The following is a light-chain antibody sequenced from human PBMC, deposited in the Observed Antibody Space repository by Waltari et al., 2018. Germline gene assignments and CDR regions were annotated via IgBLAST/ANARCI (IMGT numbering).Light chain of an antibody. CDR3: ATWDDRLSDYV. CDR2: RNN. Sequence: QSVLTQPPSASGTPGPRVILPCSGTSPNLRRSYLYWSQPLLGPAPKLLINRNNQRPSGVPDRFSGSKSGTSSSLAISGLRSEDEADYYCATWDDRLSDYVFGTGTKVTAL. V-gene: IGLV1-47*01. J-gene: IGLJ1*01. CDR1: SPNLRRSY.